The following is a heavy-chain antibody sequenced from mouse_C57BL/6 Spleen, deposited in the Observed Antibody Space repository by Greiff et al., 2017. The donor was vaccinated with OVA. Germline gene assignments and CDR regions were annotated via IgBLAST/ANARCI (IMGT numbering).Heavy chain of an antibody. D-gene: IGHD1-1*01. CDR1: GYTFTDYY. V-gene: IGHV1-26*01. CDR3: AGYYYDVAMDS. CDR2: INPNNGGT. Sequence: EVQRQQSGPELVKPGASVKISCKASGYTFTDYYMNGVKQSHGKSLEWIGDINPNNGGTSYNQKFKGKATLTVDKSSSTAYMELRSLTSDDSAVYYCAGYYYDVAMDSWGHSASVTVSS. J-gene: IGHJ4*01.